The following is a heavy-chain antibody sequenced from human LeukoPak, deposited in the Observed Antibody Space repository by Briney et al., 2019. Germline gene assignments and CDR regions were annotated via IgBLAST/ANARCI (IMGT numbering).Heavy chain of an antibody. CDR1: GYTFSTYY. J-gene: IGHJ4*02. CDR3: SRDLGGSYNDY. CDR2: INPSGATT. V-gene: IGHV1-46*01. Sequence: ASVKVCCKASGYTFSTYYMHWVRQAPGQGLEWVGVINPSGATTTYAQKFQGRVTMTRDTSTSTVYMELSSLRIEDTAMYYCSRDLGGSYNDYWGQGTMVTVSS. D-gene: IGHD1-26*01.